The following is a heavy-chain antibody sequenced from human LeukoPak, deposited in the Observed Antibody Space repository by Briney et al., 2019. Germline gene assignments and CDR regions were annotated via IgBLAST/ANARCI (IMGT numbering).Heavy chain of an antibody. CDR3: ARVGSGSFDY. J-gene: IGHJ4*02. CDR1: GGSISTYY. D-gene: IGHD6-19*01. CDR2: SFYSGST. V-gene: IGHV4-59*01. Sequence: SETPSLTCTVSGGSISTYYWSWIRQPPGKGLEWIGYSFYSGSTYCNPSLKTRVTISVDTSKNQFSLKLSSVTAADTAVYYCARVGSGSFDYWGQGTLVTVSS.